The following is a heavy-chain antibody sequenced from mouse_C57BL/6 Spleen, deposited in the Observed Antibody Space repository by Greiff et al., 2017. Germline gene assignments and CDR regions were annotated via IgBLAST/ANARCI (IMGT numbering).Heavy chain of an antibody. V-gene: IGHV5-4*03. D-gene: IGHD3-3*01. J-gene: IGHJ4*01. CDR3: ARGGGRNAMDY. CDR2: ISDGGSYT. Sequence: EVKLVESGGGLVKPGGSLKLSCAASGFTFSSYAMSWVRQTPEKRLEWVATISDGGSYTYYPDNVKGRFTISRDNAKNNLYLQMSHLKSEDTAMYYCARGGGRNAMDYWGQGTSVTVSS. CDR1: GFTFSSYA.